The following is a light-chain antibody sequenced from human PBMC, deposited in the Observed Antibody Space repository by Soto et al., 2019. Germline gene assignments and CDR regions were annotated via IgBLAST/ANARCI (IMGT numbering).Light chain of an antibody. CDR1: NSNIGSNY. V-gene: IGLV1-47*01. J-gene: IGLJ3*02. Sequence: SVLTQSPSASGTPGQRVTISCSGGNSNIGSNYVYWFQQLPGTAPKLLIYKNNQRPSGVPDRFSGSKSGTSASLAISGLRSEDEADYYCAAWDDSLSGWVFGGGTKVTVL. CDR3: AAWDDSLSGWV. CDR2: KNN.